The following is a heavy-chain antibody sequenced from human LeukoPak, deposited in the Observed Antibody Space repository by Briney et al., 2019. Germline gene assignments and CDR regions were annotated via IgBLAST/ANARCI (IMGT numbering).Heavy chain of an antibody. J-gene: IGHJ4*02. V-gene: IGHV3-30*04. CDR3: ARSWVWFGELLYPLDY. CDR2: ISYDGSNK. D-gene: IGHD3-10*01. Sequence: GGSLRLSCAASGFTFSSHAMHWVRQAPGKGLEWVAVISYDGSNKSYADSVKGRFTISRDNSKNTLYLQMNSLRAEDTAVYYCARSWVWFGELLYPLDYWGQGTLVTVSS. CDR1: GFTFSSHA.